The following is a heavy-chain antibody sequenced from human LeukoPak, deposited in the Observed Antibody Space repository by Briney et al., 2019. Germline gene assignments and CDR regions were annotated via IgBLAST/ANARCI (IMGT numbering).Heavy chain of an antibody. V-gene: IGHV3-23*01. Sequence: GGSLRLSCVGSGFTFSMSAMNWVRQAPGKGLEWVSGITGNAFATYYSDSVKGRFTISRDNSKNTLYLEMHSLRPEDTAIYYCAKDRYNDPGNWFDPWGRGTLVTVSS. CDR3: AKDRYNDPGNWFDP. CDR1: GFTFSMSA. D-gene: IGHD5-24*01. J-gene: IGHJ5*02. CDR2: ITGNAFAT.